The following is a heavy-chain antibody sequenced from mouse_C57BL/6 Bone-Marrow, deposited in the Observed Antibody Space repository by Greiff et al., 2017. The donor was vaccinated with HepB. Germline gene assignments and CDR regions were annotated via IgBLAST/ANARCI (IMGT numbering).Heavy chain of an antibody. CDR1: GYTFTSYW. Sequence: VQLQQPGAELVKPGASVKLSCKASGYTFTSYWMQWVKQRPGQGLEWIGEIDPSDSYTNYNQKFKGKATLTVDKSSSTAYMQLSSLTSEDSAVYYCAYDYDFDYWGQGTTLTVSS. D-gene: IGHD2-4*01. J-gene: IGHJ2*01. CDR2: IDPSDSYT. V-gene: IGHV1-50*01. CDR3: AYDYDFDY.